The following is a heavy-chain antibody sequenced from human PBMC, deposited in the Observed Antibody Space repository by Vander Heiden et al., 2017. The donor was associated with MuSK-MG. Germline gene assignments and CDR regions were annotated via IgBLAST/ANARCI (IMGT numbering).Heavy chain of an antibody. Sequence: QLQLQESGPGLVRPSATQYLTSHFSGGSFRSRSYYWGWTSQPPGKGLEWIGSIYYSGSTYYNPALKSRVTIYVDTSKKKSSLKVRSVTAADTAVYYFARRGGWLGELNSWCQGTMVTVYS. CDR3: ARRGGWLGELNS. CDR2: IYYSGST. J-gene: IGHJ5*02. D-gene: IGHD3-10*01. V-gene: IGHV4-39*01. CDR1: GGSFRSRSYY.